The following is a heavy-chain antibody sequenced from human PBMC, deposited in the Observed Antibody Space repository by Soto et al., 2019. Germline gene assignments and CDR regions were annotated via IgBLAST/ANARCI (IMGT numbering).Heavy chain of an antibody. V-gene: IGHV4-39*01. CDR3: TRQYLGCFDP. CDR2: IYFNGNT. J-gene: IGHJ5*02. D-gene: IGHD2-2*02. Sequence: SETLSLTCTVSGGSISSSSYYWGWIRQSPVKGLEWIANIYFNGNTYYNPSLKSRVTISLDTSKNQFSLKLTSVTAADTAVYYCTRQYLGCFDPWGQGTLVTVSS. CDR1: GGSISSSSYY.